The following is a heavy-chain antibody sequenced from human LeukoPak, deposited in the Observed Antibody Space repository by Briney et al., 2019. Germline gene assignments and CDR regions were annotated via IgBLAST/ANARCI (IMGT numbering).Heavy chain of an antibody. CDR1: GFTFSTSG. D-gene: IGHD3-22*01. CDR2: IWYDGSNK. CDR3: ARARGVSTGYRPIDY. J-gene: IGHJ4*02. Sequence: GVLRLSCAASGFTFSTSGMHWVRPAPGKGLEWVAVIWYDGSNKHYAESVKGRFSISRDNSKSTLYLQMNSLRAEDTAVYYCARARGVSTGYRPIDYWGQGTLVTVSS. V-gene: IGHV3-33*01.